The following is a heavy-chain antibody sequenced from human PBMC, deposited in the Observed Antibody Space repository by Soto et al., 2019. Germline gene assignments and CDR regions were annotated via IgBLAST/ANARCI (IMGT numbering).Heavy chain of an antibody. D-gene: IGHD5-12*01. CDR3: ARDQGGTRGYSGYDAFDY. CDR1: GGTFNRHA. V-gene: IGHV1-69*01. CDR2: NIPKLNKV. Sequence: HVQLVQSGAEVKKPGSAVKVSCRASGGTFNRHAISWVRQAPGQGLEWMGGNIPKLNKVNYVEKLQGRVTITAGESTTTVYMELSSLTSEDTAVYFCARDQGGTRGYSGYDAFDYWGQGTLVTVSS. J-gene: IGHJ4*02.